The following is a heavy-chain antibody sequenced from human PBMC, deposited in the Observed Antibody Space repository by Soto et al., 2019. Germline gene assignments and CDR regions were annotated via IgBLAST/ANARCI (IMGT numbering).Heavy chain of an antibody. J-gene: IGHJ4*02. CDR2: TSSSHSSV. V-gene: IGHV3-21*01. CDR1: AFSSYN. D-gene: IGHD2-15*01. CDR3: AADCIGPTCPTGGIDY. Sequence: GGSLRLSCSPSAFSSYNINWVRQAPGKGLEWVSSTSSSHSSVSYSASVKGRFTISRDNAQNSLYLQVNSLRADHTAVYYCAADCIGPTCPTGGIDYWGEGSRVTV.